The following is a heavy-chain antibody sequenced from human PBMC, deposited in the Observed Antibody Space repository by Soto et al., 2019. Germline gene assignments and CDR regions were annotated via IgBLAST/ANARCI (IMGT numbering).Heavy chain of an antibody. D-gene: IGHD6-13*01. V-gene: IGHV4-59*01. CDR3: AREHIAAAGTNWFDP. Sequence: PSDTLSLTCNDCGISISCYYCSWVRQPPGKGLEWIGYIYYSGSTNYNPSLKSRVTISVDTSKNQFSLKLSSVTAADTAVYYCAREHIAAAGTNWFDPWGQGTLVTVS. CDR1: GISISCYY. J-gene: IGHJ5*02. CDR2: IYYSGST.